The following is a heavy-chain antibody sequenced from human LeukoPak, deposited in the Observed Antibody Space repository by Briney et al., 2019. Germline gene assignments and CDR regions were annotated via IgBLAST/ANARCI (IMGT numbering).Heavy chain of an antibody. Sequence: SETLSLTCTVSGGSISSGSYYWSWIRQPAGKGLEWIGSIYYSGRTYYNPSLKSRVTISVDTSKNQFSLKLSSVTAADTAVYYCATTYDFWSGYRGWGQGTLVTVSS. J-gene: IGHJ4*02. V-gene: IGHV4-39*01. D-gene: IGHD3-3*01. CDR2: IYYSGRT. CDR1: GGSISSGSYY. CDR3: ATTYDFWSGYRG.